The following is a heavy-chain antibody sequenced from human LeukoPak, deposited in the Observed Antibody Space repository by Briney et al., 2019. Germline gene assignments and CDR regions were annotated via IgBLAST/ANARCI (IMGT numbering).Heavy chain of an antibody. CDR2: IYHSGST. CDR3: AREGTDYNFWGGSQDY. CDR1: GYSIRFCYY. V-gene: IGHV4-38-2*02. J-gene: IGHJ4*02. Sequence: SETLSLTCAVSGYSIRFCYYWGWIRQPPGKGLEWIGSIYHSGSTYYNPSLKSRVTISVDPSKNQFSLKLNSVTAADTAVYYCAREGTDYNFWGGSQDYWGQGTLVTVSS. D-gene: IGHD3-3*01.